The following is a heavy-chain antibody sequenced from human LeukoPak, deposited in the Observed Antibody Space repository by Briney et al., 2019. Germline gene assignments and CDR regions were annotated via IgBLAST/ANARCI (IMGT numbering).Heavy chain of an antibody. V-gene: IGHV1-18*01. CDR2: ISAYNGNT. D-gene: IGHD2-15*01. Sequence: ASVKVSCKASGYTFTSYGISWVRQAPGQGLEWMGWISAYNGNTNYAQKLQGRVTMTTDTSTSTAYMELRSLRSDDTAVYYCARGTYCSGGSCYSHAFDIWGQGTMVTVSS. J-gene: IGHJ3*02. CDR1: GYTFTSYG. CDR3: ARGTYCSGGSCYSHAFDI.